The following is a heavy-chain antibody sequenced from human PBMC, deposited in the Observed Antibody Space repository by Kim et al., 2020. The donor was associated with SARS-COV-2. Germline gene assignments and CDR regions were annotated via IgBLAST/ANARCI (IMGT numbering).Heavy chain of an antibody. D-gene: IGHD2-2*01. V-gene: IGHV3-72*01. J-gene: IGHJ6*02. CDR1: GFTFSDHY. CDR3: AREGHDCSSTGCYYYYYGMDD. CDR2: TRNKANSYTT. Sequence: SLRLSCAASGFTFSDHYMDWVRQAPGKGLEWVGRTRNKANSYTTEYAASVKGRFTISRDDSKNSLYLQMNSLKTEDTAVYYCAREGHDCSSTGCYYYYYGMDDWGQGTTVTVSS.